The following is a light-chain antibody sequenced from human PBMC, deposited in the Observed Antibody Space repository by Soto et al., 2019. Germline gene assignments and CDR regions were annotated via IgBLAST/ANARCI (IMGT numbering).Light chain of an antibody. V-gene: IGKV1-39*01. CDR2: AAS. CDR3: QQTYTSPGT. J-gene: IGKJ2*02. CDR1: QSISTY. Sequence: DFQMTQSPSSLSASVGDRVTITCRASQSISTYLNWYRQIPGKAPKPLIYAASTLQSGVPSRFTGSGSGTDFTLTISSLQPEDFATFYCQQTYTSPGTFGQGTKVEMK.